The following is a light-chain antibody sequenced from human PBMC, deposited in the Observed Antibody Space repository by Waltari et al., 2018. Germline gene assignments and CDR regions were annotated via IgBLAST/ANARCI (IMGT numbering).Light chain of an antibody. CDR1: QSASSS. Sequence: EIVMTQSPATLSLSPGERATLSCRASQSASSSLAWYQQKPGQAPRLLIYGASSRATGIPDRFSGSGSGTDFTLTISSLEPEDVAVYYCLQRSNWPLTFGGGTKVEIK. CDR3: LQRSNWPLT. J-gene: IGKJ4*01. CDR2: GAS. V-gene: IGKV3-15*01.